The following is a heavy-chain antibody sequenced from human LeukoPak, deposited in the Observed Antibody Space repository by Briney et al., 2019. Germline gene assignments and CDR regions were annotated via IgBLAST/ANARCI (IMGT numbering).Heavy chain of an antibody. CDR1: GFTFDDYA. Sequence: GGSLRLSCAASGFTFDDYAMHWVRQPPGKGPEWVSLISWDGDTTNYADSVEGRFTISRDNSKNSLYLQMNSLRPEDTALYYCAREGRREPFDYWGQGTLVTVSS. D-gene: IGHD1-26*01. CDR3: AREGRREPFDY. CDR2: ISWDGDTT. J-gene: IGHJ4*02. V-gene: IGHV3-43D*03.